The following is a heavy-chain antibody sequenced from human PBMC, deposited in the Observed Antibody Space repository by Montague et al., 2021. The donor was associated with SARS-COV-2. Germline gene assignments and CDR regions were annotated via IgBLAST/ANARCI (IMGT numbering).Heavy chain of an antibody. Sequence: SETLSLTCTVSGGSISSSSYYWGWIRQPPGKGLERIGSIYYSGSTYYNPSLKSRVTISVDTSKNQFSLKLSSVTAADTAVYYCARHGSSGYFDWLGDWGQGTLVTVSS. V-gene: IGHV4-39*01. CDR3: ARHGSSGYFDWLGD. CDR1: GGSISSSSYY. D-gene: IGHD3-9*01. J-gene: IGHJ4*02. CDR2: IYYSGST.